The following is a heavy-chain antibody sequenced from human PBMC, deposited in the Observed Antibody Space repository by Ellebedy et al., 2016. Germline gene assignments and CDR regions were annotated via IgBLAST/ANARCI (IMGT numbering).Heavy chain of an antibody. V-gene: IGHV1-46*01. J-gene: IGHJ4*02. D-gene: IGHD3-10*01. CDR1: RYTFIDYN. CDR3: ARETPSGFRFDY. Sequence: ASVKVSXKTSRYTFIDYNLHWLRQPPGQRLEYVGIINPGAVGVGYAQKFLGRAAMSKDRSTNTVYLDLSNLRSDDTAVYYCARETPSGFRFDYWGQGTPVTVSS. CDR2: INPGAVGV.